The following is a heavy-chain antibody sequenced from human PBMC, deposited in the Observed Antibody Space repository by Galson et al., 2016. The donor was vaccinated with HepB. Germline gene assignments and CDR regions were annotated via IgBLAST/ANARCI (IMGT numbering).Heavy chain of an antibody. CDR3: ARQDGYNRYFDY. J-gene: IGHJ4*02. V-gene: IGHV5-51*01. CDR2: IYPGDSDT. Sequence: QSGAEVKKLGESLKISCKGSGYTFTSYWIVWVRQMPGKGLEWMGFIYPGDSDTTYSPSFQGQVTISADKSISTAYLQWSSLKASDTAMYYCARQDGYNRYFDYWGQGTLVTVSS. CDR1: GYTFTSYW. D-gene: IGHD5-24*01.